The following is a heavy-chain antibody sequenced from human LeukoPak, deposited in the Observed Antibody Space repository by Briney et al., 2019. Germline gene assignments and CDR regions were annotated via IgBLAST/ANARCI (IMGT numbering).Heavy chain of an antibody. V-gene: IGHV1-69*13. CDR2: IIPIFGTA. CDR1: GGTFSSYA. D-gene: IGHD6-19*01. CDR3: GMGTVAAYIDF. J-gene: IGHJ4*02. Sequence: GASVKVSCKASGGTFSSYAISWVRQAPGQGLEWMGGIIPIFGTANYAQKFQGRVTITADESTSTAYMELSSLRSEDTAVYYCGMGTVAAYIDFWGQGTLVTVSS.